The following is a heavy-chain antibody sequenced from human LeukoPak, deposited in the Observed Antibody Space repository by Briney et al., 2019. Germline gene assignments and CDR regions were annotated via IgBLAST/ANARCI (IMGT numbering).Heavy chain of an antibody. V-gene: IGHV4-34*01. J-gene: IGHJ4*02. CDR1: GGSFSGYY. CDR3: ARGAIYNWNICGY. Sequence: PSETLSLTCAVYGGSFSGYYWSWIRQPPGKGLEWIGEINHSGSTNYNPSLKSRVTISVDTSKNQFSLKLSSVTAADTAVYYCARGAIYNWNICGYWGQGTLVTVSS. CDR2: INHSGST. D-gene: IGHD1-20*01.